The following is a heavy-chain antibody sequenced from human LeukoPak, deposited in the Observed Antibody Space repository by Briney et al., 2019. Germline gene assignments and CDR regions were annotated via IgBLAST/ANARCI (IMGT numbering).Heavy chain of an antibody. Sequence: GGSLRLSCTVSGFTVTSNSMSWVRQAPGKGLEWVSFIYSGSTHYSDSVKGRFTISRDNSKNTLYLQMNSLRAEDTAVYYCARDQGGSSSSLGAFDIWGQGTMVTVSS. V-gene: IGHV3-53*01. CDR2: IYSGST. D-gene: IGHD6-6*01. CDR1: GFTVTSNS. CDR3: ARDQGGSSSSLGAFDI. J-gene: IGHJ3*02.